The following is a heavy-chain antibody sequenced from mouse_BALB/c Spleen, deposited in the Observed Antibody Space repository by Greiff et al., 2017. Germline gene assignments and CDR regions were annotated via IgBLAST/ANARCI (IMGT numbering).Heavy chain of an antibody. CDR2: INSNGGST. CDR1: GFTFSSYG. D-gene: IGHD1-1*01. J-gene: IGHJ1*01. Sequence: EVMLVESGGGLVQPGGSLKLSCAASGFTFSSYGMSWVRQTPDKRLELVATINSNGGSTYYPDSVKGRFTISRDNAKNTLYLQMSSLKSEDTAMYYCASITTVVDWYFDVWGAGTTVTVSS. V-gene: IGHV5-6-3*01. CDR3: ASITTVVDWYFDV.